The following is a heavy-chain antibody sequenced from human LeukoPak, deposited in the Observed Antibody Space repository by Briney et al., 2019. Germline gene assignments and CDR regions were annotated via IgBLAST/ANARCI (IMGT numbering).Heavy chain of an antibody. J-gene: IGHJ4*02. CDR3: ARDQAVTPLDY. V-gene: IGHV3-23*01. CDR1: GFTFSNFA. Sequence: GGSLRLSCAASGFTFSNFAMSWVRQAPGKGLEWVSAISGGSGSTYYADSVKGRFTISRDNSKNTLYLQMNNLRADDTAVYYCARDQAVTPLDYWGQGTLVTVSS. CDR2: ISGGSGST. D-gene: IGHD4-17*01.